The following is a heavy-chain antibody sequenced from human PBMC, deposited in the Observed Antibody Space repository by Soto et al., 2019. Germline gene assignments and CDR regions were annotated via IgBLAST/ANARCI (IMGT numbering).Heavy chain of an antibody. CDR1: GFTVSSNY. CDR2: IYSGGST. Sequence: GGSLRLSCAASGFTVSSNYMSWVRQAPGKGLEWVSVIYSGGSTYYADSVKGRLTISRDNPKNTLYLQMTSLRAEDTAVYYCVGPYCSGGSCTLWNDAFDIWGQGTMVTVSS. J-gene: IGHJ3*02. V-gene: IGHV3-53*01. CDR3: VGPYCSGGSCTLWNDAFDI. D-gene: IGHD2-15*01.